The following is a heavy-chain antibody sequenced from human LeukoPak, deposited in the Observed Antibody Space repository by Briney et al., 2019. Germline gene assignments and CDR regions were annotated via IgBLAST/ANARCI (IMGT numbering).Heavy chain of an antibody. J-gene: IGHJ6*03. CDR3: ASIAAAGTDYYYYMDV. CDR1: GYTFTSHA. Sequence: ASVKVSCKASGYTFTSHAMNWVRQAPGQGLEWMGWINTNTGNPTYAQGFTGRFVFSLDTSVSTAYLQISSLKAEDAAVYYCASIAAAGTDYYYYMDVWGKGTTVTVSS. V-gene: IGHV7-4-1*02. D-gene: IGHD6-13*01. CDR2: INTNTGNP.